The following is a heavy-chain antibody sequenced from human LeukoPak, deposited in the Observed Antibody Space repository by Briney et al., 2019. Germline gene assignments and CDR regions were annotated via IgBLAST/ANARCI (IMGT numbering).Heavy chain of an antibody. CDR3: ASGGPARGAFDI. CDR2: IWYDGSNK. V-gene: IGHV3-33*01. CDR1: GFTFSSYG. Sequence: QPGRSLRLSCAASGFTFSSYGMHWVRQAPGKGLEWVAVIWYDGSNKYYADSVKGRFTISRDNSKNTLYLQMNSLRAEDTAVYYCASGGPARGAFDIWGQGTMVTVSS. J-gene: IGHJ3*02. D-gene: IGHD3-10*01.